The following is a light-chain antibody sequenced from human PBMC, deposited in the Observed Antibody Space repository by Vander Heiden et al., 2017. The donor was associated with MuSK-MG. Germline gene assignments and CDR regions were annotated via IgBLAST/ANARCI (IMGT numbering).Light chain of an antibody. CDR1: QSLSKL. J-gene: IGKJ5*01. Sequence: QSPSSLSASVGDTVTMSCRASQSLSKLLNWHQQKPGRAPKLLIFGASTLESGVPSRFSGSGSGAEFNLTISGLQREDFATYYCQQSDGTPAITFGQGTQLEIK. CDR3: QQSDGTPAIT. CDR2: GAS. V-gene: IGKV1-39*01.